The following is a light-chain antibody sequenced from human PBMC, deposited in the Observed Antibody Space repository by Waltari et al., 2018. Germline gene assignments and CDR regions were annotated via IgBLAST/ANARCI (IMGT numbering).Light chain of an antibody. CDR3: VLYLGSGISV. V-gene: IGLV8-61*01. CDR1: SGSDFGSYY. J-gene: IGLJ3*02. Sequence: QTVVTQEPSLSVSPGGSVTPTCCLTSGSDFGSYYPSWYQQTPGQAPRTLIYATNTRSSGVPDRFSGSILGNKAALTITGAQADDESAYYCVLYLGSGISVFGGGTKLTVL. CDR2: ATN.